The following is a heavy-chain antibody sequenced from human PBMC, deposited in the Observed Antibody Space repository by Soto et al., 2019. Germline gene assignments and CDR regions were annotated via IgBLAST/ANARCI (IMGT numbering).Heavy chain of an antibody. Sequence: PGGSLRLSCAASGFTFSSYAMSWVRQAPGKGLEWVSAISGSGGSTYYADAVKGRFTISRDNSKNTLYLQMNSLRAEDTAVDYCAKDWPNGTTLEDYWGQGTLVTVSS. D-gene: IGHD1-7*01. J-gene: IGHJ4*02. V-gene: IGHV3-23*01. CDR2: ISGSGGST. CDR3: AKDWPNGTTLEDY. CDR1: GFTFSSYA.